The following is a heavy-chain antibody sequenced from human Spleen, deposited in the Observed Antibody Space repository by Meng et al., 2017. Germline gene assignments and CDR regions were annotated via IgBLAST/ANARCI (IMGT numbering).Heavy chain of an antibody. J-gene: IGHJ4*02. CDR3: ARDSYSTTVTTLFDY. D-gene: IGHD4-11*01. CDR2: IKQDGSNK. V-gene: IGHV3-7*01. Sequence: GESLKISCAATGFTFSDYWMSWVRQAPGKGLEWVANIKQDGSNKYYVDSVKGRFTISRDNAKNSMYLEMNSLRAEDTAVYYCARDSYSTTVTTLFDYLGQGTLVTVSS. CDR1: GFTFSDYW.